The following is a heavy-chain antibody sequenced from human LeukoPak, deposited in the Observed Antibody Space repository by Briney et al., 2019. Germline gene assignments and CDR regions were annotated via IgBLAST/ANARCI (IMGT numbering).Heavy chain of an antibody. Sequence: PGGSLRLSCAASGFTFSSYSMNWVRQAPGKGLEWVSSISSSSYIYYADSVKGRFTISRDNAKNSLYLQMNSLRAEDTAVYYCASSPDYYGSGSYIWGQGTLVTVSS. V-gene: IGHV3-21*01. CDR1: GFTFSSYS. D-gene: IGHD3-10*01. CDR3: ASSPDYYGSGSYI. J-gene: IGHJ4*02. CDR2: ISSSSYI.